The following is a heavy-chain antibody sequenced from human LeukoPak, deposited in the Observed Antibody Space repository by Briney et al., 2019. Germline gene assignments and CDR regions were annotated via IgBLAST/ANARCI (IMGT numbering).Heavy chain of an antibody. CDR3: ANRGVGYYYMDV. V-gene: IGHV3-23*01. CDR2: ITISATTT. CDR1: GFPFNTYA. Sequence: GGSLRLSCAASGFPFNTYAMTWVRQAPGKGLEXISSITISATTTYYADSVKGRFTISRDDSRNTLYLQMNSLRADDTAVYYCANRGVGYYYMDVWGKGTTVTVYS. J-gene: IGHJ6*03. D-gene: IGHD2-15*01.